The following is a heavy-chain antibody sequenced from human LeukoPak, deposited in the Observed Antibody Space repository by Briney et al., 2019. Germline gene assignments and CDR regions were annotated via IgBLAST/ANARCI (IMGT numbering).Heavy chain of an antibody. CDR2: INPNSGGT. D-gene: IGHD5-12*01. V-gene: IGHV1-2*02. CDR1: GYTFTSYY. CDR3: AIDSGYDREAFDI. J-gene: IGHJ3*02. Sequence: GASVKVSCKASGYTFTSYYMHWVRQAPGHGLEWMGWINPNSGGTNYAPKFQDRVTMTRDTSTSTAYMELRRLRSDDTAVYYCAIDSGYDREAFDIWGQGTMVAVSS.